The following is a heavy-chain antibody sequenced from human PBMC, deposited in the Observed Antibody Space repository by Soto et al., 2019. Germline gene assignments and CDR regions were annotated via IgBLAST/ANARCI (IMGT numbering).Heavy chain of an antibody. CDR3: ARDRVESGYPEYFQH. CDR2: IYSGGST. CDR1: GFTVSSNY. Sequence: EVQLVESGGGLIQPGGSLRLSCAASGFTVSSNYMSWVRQAPGKGLEWVTVIYSGGSTYYADSVKGRFTISRDNFKNTLYLQMNSLRAEETAVYYCARDRVESGYPEYFQHWGQGTLVTVSS. V-gene: IGHV3-53*01. J-gene: IGHJ1*01. D-gene: IGHD3-22*01.